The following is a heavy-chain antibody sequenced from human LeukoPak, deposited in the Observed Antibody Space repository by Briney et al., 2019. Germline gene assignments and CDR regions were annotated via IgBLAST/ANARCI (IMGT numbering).Heavy chain of an antibody. CDR3: ARERARAAAGSWFGY. V-gene: IGHV1-2*06. CDR2: INPNSGGT. Sequence: ASVKVSCKASGFTFTSHDYNWARQAPGQGLEWMGRINPNSGGTNYAQKFQGRVTMTRDTSISTAYMELSRLRSDDTAVYYCARERARAAAGSWFGYWGQGTLVTVSS. D-gene: IGHD6-13*01. J-gene: IGHJ4*02. CDR1: GFTFTSHD.